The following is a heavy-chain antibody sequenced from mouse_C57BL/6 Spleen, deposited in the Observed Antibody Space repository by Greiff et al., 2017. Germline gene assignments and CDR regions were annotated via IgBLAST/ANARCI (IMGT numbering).Heavy chain of an antibody. V-gene: IGHV1-39*01. CDR1: GYYFTDYN. CDR3: ASDRRFAY. CDR2: INPKYGTP. J-gene: IGHJ3*01. Sequence: VQLQQSGPALVKPGASVKISCKASGYYFTDYNMNWVKQSNGKSLEWIGVINPKYGTPSYKQKFKGKATLTVDQSSSTAYMQLNSLTSEDSAVYYCASDRRFAYWGQGTLVTVSA. D-gene: IGHD2-14*01.